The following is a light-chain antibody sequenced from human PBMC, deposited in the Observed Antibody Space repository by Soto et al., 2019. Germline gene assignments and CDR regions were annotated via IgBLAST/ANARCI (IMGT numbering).Light chain of an antibody. CDR3: QQSYSSPLT. V-gene: IGKV1-39*01. J-gene: IGKJ4*01. CDR2: GAS. Sequence: DSQLTQSPSSLSVSVGDRVTITCRASQSTGTYLNWYQQKPGRAPKLLIYGASSLQSGVPSRFSGSGSGTDFTLTISSLQSEDFATYYCQQSYSSPLTFGGGTKVEIK. CDR1: QSTGTY.